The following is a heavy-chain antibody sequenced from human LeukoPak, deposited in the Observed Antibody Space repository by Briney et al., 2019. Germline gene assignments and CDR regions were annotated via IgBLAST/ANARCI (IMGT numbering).Heavy chain of an antibody. V-gene: IGHV3-21*01. CDR2: ISSSSSYI. J-gene: IGHJ3*02. Sequence: PGGSLRLSCAASGFTFSSYSMNWVRQAPGKGLEWVSSISSSSSYIYYADSVKGRFTISRDNAKNSLYLQMNSLRAEDTAVYYCARDPSAEYYYDSSGTFDIWGQGTMVTVSS. CDR1: GFTFSSYS. CDR3: ARDPSAEYYYDSSGTFDI. D-gene: IGHD3-22*01.